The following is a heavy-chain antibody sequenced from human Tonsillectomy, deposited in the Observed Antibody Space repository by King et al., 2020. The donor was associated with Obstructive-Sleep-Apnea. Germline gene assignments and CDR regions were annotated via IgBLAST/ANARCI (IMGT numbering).Heavy chain of an antibody. CDR1: GGSISSYY. D-gene: IGHD3-22*01. V-gene: IGHV4-59*01. CDR2: IYYSGST. J-gene: IGHJ4*02. CDR3: ARTDSSGYYYFDY. Sequence: QLQESGPGLVKPSETLSLTCTVSGGSISSYYWSWIRQPPGKGLEWIGYIYYSGSTNYNPSLKIRVTIAVDTSKNQFSLKPSSVTAADTAVYYCARTDSSGYYYFDYWGQGTLVTVSS.